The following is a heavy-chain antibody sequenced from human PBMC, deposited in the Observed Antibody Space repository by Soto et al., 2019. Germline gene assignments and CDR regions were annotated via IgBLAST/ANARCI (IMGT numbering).Heavy chain of an antibody. CDR3: ANQLRVTMVRGATPYGMDV. D-gene: IGHD3-10*01. CDR1: GYTFTGYY. Sequence: EASVKVSCKASGYTFTGYYMHWVRQAPGQGLEWMGWINPTSGGTNYAQKFQGRVTMTRDTSISTAYMELSRLRSDDTAVYYCANQLRVTMVRGATPYGMDVWGQGTTVTVSS. V-gene: IGHV1-2*02. J-gene: IGHJ6*02. CDR2: INPTSGGT.